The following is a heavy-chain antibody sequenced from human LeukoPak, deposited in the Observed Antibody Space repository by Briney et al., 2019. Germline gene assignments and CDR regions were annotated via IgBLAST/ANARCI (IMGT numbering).Heavy chain of an antibody. CDR3: ANGRDIAAAGNEGKYYFDY. D-gene: IGHD6-13*01. J-gene: IGHJ4*02. V-gene: IGHV3-30-3*01. CDR1: GFTFSSLP. CDR2: ISDGGGSTK. Sequence: GRSLRLSCAASGFTFSSLPMHWVRQAPGKGLEWVAVISDGGGSTKYYADSVKGRFTISRDNSKNTLYLQMNSLRAEDTAEYYCANGRDIAAAGNEGKYYFDYWGQGTLVTVSS.